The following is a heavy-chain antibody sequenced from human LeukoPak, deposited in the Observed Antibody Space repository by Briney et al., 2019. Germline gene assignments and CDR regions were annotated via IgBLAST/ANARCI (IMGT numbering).Heavy chain of an antibody. Sequence: GGSLRLSCAASGFTFSSYGMHWVRQAPGKGLEWVAVIWYDGSNKYYADSVKGRFTISRDNSKNTLYLQMNSLRAEDTAVYYCAKGLGLGIDAFDIWGQGTMVTVSS. CDR3: AKGLGLGIDAFDI. V-gene: IGHV3-30*02. J-gene: IGHJ3*02. CDR2: IWYDGSNK. CDR1: GFTFSSYG. D-gene: IGHD1-26*01.